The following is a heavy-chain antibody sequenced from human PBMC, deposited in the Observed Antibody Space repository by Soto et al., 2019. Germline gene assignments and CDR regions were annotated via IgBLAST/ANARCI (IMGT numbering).Heavy chain of an antibody. CDR3: TRNPPARGAFDI. J-gene: IGHJ3*02. V-gene: IGHV3-49*03. CDR2: IRSKAYGGTT. Sequence: GSLRLSCTAAGFTCGDYAMSWFRQAPGKGLEWVGFIRSKAYGGTTEYAASVKGRFTISRDDSKSIAYPQMNSLKTEDTAVYYCTRNPPARGAFDIWGQGTMVTVSS. CDR1: GFTCGDYA.